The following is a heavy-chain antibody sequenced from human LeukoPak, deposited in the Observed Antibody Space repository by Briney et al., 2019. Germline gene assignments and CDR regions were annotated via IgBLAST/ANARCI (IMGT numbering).Heavy chain of an antibody. CDR3: ARGGEGSGSYYYYYYYMDV. CDR1: GFSFSDYY. V-gene: IGHV3-11*01. Sequence: GGSLRLSCAASGFSFSDYYMNWIRQAPGKGLEWVSYISSSGSTIYYADSVKGRFTISRDNAKNSLYLQMNSLRAEDTALYYCARGGEGSGSYYYYYYYMDVWGKGTTVTVSS. CDR2: ISSSGSTI. D-gene: IGHD3-10*01. J-gene: IGHJ6*03.